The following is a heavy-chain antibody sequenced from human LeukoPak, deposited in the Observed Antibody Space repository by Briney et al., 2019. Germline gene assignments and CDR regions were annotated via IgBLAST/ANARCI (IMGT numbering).Heavy chain of an antibody. J-gene: IGHJ4*02. Sequence: SETLSLTCTVSGGSISSYYWSWIRQPPGKGLEWIGYIYYSGSTNYNPSLKSRVTISVDTSNNQFSLKLSSVTAADTAVYYCARRVAVTARYYFDYWGQGTLVTVSS. V-gene: IGHV4-59*08. CDR3: ARRVAVTARYYFDY. CDR1: GGSISSYY. D-gene: IGHD2-21*02. CDR2: IYYSGST.